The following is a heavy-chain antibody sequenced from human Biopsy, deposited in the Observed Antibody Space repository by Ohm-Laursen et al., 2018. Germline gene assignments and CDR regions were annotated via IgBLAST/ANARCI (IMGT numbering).Heavy chain of an antibody. CDR2: INPKSGVA. V-gene: IGHV1-2*02. Sequence: ASVKVSCKASEYSVTDYFIHWARHAPGQGFEWMGWINPKSGVANHAQNFQGRVSMTRDTSIHTVYLELNSLRSDDTAVYYCARDMTVTARPYYYSGVDVWGPGTRVTVSS. CDR1: EYSVTDYF. D-gene: IGHD4-17*01. CDR3: ARDMTVTARPYYYSGVDV. J-gene: IGHJ6*02.